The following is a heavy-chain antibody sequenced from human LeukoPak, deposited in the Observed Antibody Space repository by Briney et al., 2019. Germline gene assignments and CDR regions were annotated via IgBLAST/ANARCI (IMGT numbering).Heavy chain of an antibody. CDR3: ASSTNYDMGDY. J-gene: IGHJ4*02. Sequence: SQTLSLTCTVSGGSISSGDYYWSWIRQPPGKGLEWIGYIYYSGSTYYNPSLKSRVTISVDTSKNQFSLKLSSATAADTAVYYCASSTNYDMGDYWGQGTLVTVSS. V-gene: IGHV4-30-4*08. CDR2: IYYSGST. D-gene: IGHD3-22*01. CDR1: GGSISSGDYY.